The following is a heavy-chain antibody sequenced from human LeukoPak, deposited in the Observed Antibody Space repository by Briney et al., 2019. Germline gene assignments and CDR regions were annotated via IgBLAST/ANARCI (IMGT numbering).Heavy chain of an antibody. Sequence: GGSLRLSCAASGFTVSSNYMSWVRQAPGKGLEWVSVIYSGGSTYYADSVKGRFTISRDNSKNTLYLQMNSLRAEDTAVYYCARGDTAMVTAFDIWGQGTMVTDSS. J-gene: IGHJ3*02. D-gene: IGHD5-18*01. CDR2: IYSGGST. CDR3: ARGDTAMVTAFDI. CDR1: GFTVSSNY. V-gene: IGHV3-53*01.